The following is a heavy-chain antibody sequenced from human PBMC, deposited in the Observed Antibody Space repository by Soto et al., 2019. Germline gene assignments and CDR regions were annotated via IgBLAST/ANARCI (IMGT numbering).Heavy chain of an antibody. J-gene: IGHJ4*02. D-gene: IGHD6-6*01. CDR3: ARGLRSSSSGRDFDY. CDR1: GGSFSGYY. CDR2: INHSGST. V-gene: IGHV4-34*01. Sequence: SETLSLTCAVYGGSFSGYYWSWIRQPPGKGLEWIGEINHSGSTNYNPSLKSRVTISVDTSKNQSSLKLSSVTAADTAVYYCARGLRSSSSGRDFDYWGQGTLVTVSS.